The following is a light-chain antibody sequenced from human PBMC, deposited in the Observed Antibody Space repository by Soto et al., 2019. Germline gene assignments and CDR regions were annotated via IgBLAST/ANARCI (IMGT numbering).Light chain of an antibody. CDR1: QSVVSGY. CDR3: QQYGSSRT. J-gene: IGKJ1*01. Sequence: EIVLTQSPATLSLSPGERATLSCRASQSVVSGYLAWYHQKPGQAPRLLIYGASSRATGIPDRFSGSGSGTDFTLTISRLEPEDFAVYYCQQYGSSRTFGQGTKVEIK. CDR2: GAS. V-gene: IGKV3-20*01.